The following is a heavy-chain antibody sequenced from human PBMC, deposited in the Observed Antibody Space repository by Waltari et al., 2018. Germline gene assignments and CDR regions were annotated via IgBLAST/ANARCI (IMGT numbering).Heavy chain of an antibody. V-gene: IGHV4-59*01. J-gene: IGHJ4*02. CDR3: ARDCRD. Sequence: QVQLQESGPGLVKPSETLSLTCTVSGGSISSYYWSWIRQPPGKGLEWIGYVYYSGSTNYNPSLKSRVTISVDTSKNQFSLKLSSVTAADTAVYYCARDCRDWGQGTLVTVSS. CDR2: VYYSGST. CDR1: GGSISSYY.